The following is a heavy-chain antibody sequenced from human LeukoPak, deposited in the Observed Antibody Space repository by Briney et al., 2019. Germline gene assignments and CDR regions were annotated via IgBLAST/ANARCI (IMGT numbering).Heavy chain of an antibody. D-gene: IGHD4-11*01. J-gene: IGHJ4*02. CDR1: GFTFSNYG. Sequence: GGSLRPSCAASGFTFSNYGMHWVRQAPGKGLEWVALISFDGSQKYYADSVKGRFTISRDNSKSTVYLQMNSLRVEDAAVYYCAREIYSNYAGVDYWGQGTLVTVSS. CDR3: AREIYSNYAGVDY. V-gene: IGHV3-30*02. CDR2: ISFDGSQK.